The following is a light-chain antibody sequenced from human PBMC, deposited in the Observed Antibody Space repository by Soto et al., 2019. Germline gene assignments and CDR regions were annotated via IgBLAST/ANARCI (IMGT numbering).Light chain of an antibody. Sequence: EIVLTQSPGTLSLSPGERATLSCRASQSVSSKLAWYQQRPGQAPRLLIYGTSRRATGIPARFSGSGSGTEFTLTINSLQSEDFAVYCCQQYNNWWTFGQGTKVDI. V-gene: IGKV3D-15*01. J-gene: IGKJ1*01. CDR1: QSVSSK. CDR2: GTS. CDR3: QQYNNWWT.